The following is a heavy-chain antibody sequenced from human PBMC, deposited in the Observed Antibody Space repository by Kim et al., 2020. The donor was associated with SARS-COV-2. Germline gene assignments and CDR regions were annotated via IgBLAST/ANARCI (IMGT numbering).Heavy chain of an antibody. D-gene: IGHD2-15*01. J-gene: IGHJ4*02. V-gene: IGHV3-30*02. Sequence: YYADAVKGRFTISRDNSKNTLYLQMNSLRAEDTAVYYCAKDGGGSSYFDYWGQGTLVTVSS. CDR3: AKDGGGSSYFDY.